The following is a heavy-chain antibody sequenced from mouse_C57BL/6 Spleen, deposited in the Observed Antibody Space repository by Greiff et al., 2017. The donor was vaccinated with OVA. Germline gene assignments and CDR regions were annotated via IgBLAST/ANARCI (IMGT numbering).Heavy chain of an antibody. J-gene: IGHJ4*01. CDR3: ASGDYDDAMDY. CDR1: GFTFTSYW. D-gene: IGHD2-4*01. V-gene: IGHV1-64*01. CDR2: IHPNSGST. Sequence: QVQLQQPGAELVKPGASVKLSCKASGFTFTSYWMHWVQQRPGQGLEWIGMIHPNSGSTNYNEKFKGKATLTVDNSYSTDYMQISSLTSEDSAVYYCASGDYDDAMDYWGQGTSVSVSS.